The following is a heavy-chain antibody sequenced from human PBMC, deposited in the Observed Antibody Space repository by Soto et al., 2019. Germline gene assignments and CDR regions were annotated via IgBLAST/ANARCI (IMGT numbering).Heavy chain of an antibody. Sequence: GGSLRLSCAASGFRFIDYYMSWIRQTPGGGLEWLSYISDSGYYTSYADSVEGRFTVSRDNAENSLYLQMNSLSAEDTAVYYCARDHLLGSRAFDIWGQGTMVTVSS. J-gene: IGHJ3*02. CDR1: GFRFIDYY. CDR2: ISDSGYYT. CDR3: ARDHLLGSRAFDI. V-gene: IGHV3-11*06. D-gene: IGHD1-26*01.